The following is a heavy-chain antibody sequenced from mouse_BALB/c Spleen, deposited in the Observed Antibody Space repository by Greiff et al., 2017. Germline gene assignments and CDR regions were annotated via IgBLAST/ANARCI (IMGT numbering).Heavy chain of an antibody. CDR3: ARDRGFITTVVATDFDY. V-gene: IGHV2-9*02. CDR2: IWAGGST. J-gene: IGHJ2*01. D-gene: IGHD1-1*01. Sequence: VQLKESGPGLVAPSQSLSITCTVSGFSLTSYGVHWVRQPPGKGLEWLGVIWAGGSTNYNSALMSRLSISKDNSKSQVFLKMNSLQTDDTAMYYCARDRGFITTVVATDFDYWGQGTTLTVSS. CDR1: GFSLTSYG.